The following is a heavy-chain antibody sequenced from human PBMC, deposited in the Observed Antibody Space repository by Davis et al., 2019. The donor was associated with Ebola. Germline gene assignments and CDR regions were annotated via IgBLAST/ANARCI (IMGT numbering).Heavy chain of an antibody. J-gene: IGHJ6*02. CDR3: AKHRGVAWNAMDV. V-gene: IGHV3-23*01. CDR2: FSDGSEMT. D-gene: IGHD1-14*01. Sequence: PGGSLRLSCAASGFAFSNNAMTWVRQAPGKGLEWVSSFSDGSEMTYYADSVKGRFTISRDSSKSTLYLQMSSLRAEDTAVYYCAKHRGVAWNAMDVWGQGTKVTVSS. CDR1: GFAFSNNA.